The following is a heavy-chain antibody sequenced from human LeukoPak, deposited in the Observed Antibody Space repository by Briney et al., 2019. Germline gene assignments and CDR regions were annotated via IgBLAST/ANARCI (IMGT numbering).Heavy chain of an antibody. V-gene: IGHV4-4*07. CDR3: AREWTSGDGSGYPYYFDY. CDR1: GGSMSSFY. D-gene: IGHD3-22*01. CDR2: IYTSGVT. Sequence: SETLSLTCTVSGGSMSSFYWDWLQQPTGKGLQWIGRIYTSGVTNYNPSLKSRVIMYVDTSKNQFSLKLSSVTAADTAVYYCAREWTSGDGSGYPYYFDYWGPGTLVTVSS. J-gene: IGHJ4*02.